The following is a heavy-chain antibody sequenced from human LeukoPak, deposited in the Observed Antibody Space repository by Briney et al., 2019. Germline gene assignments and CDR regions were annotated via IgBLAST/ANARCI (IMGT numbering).Heavy chain of an antibody. CDR1: AFTFSSYW. J-gene: IGHJ4*02. CDR3: ARTAMGDYVRFPNDY. CDR2: IKEDGSEI. V-gene: IGHV3-7*03. D-gene: IGHD4-17*01. Sequence: GGSLRLSCEASAFTFSSYWMSWVRQAPGKGLEWVANIKEDGSEINYVDSVKGRFTISRDNSKNTLYLQMNSLRADDTAVYYCARTAMGDYVRFPNDYWGQGTLVTVST.